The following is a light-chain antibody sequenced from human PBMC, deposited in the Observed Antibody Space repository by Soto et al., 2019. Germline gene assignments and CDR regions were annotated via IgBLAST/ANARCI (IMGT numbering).Light chain of an antibody. CDR1: SSDIGNYDY. CDR3: SSYTRTSSYV. J-gene: IGLJ1*01. Sequence: QSALTQPASVSGSPGQSITISCTGTSSDIGNYDYVSWFQQHPGKAPKLLISEVSNRPSGISYRFSGSKSGTTASLTISGLQAEDEADYYCSSYTRTSSYVFVGGTKLTVL. CDR2: EVS. V-gene: IGLV2-14*01.